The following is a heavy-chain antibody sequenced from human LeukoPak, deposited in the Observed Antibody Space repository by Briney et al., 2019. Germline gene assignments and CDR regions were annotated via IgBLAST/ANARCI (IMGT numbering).Heavy chain of an antibody. V-gene: IGHV1-69*01. CDR1: GGTFSSYA. J-gene: IGHJ3*01. D-gene: IGHD6-19*01. CDR3: AREGRGIAVAGTPV. Sequence: SVKVSCKASGGTFSSYAISWVRQAPGQGLEWMGGIIPIFGTANYAQKFQGRVTITADESTSTAYMELSSLRSEDTAVYYRAREGRGIAVAGTPVWGQGTMVTVSS. CDR2: IIPIFGTA.